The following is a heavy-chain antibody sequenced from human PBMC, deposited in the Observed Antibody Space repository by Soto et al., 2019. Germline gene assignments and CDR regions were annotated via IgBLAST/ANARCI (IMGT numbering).Heavy chain of an antibody. CDR2: ISAYNGNT. V-gene: IGHV1-18*01. CDR1: GYTFTSYG. Sequence: DSGKVSCKASGYTFTSYGISWVRQAPGQGLEWMAWISAYNGNTNYAQKLQGRATMTPDTSTSTAYMGLRSLRSDDTAVYYCARDSVELYYCDSSGYPDGFEICGRVTMVTV. D-gene: IGHD3-22*01. CDR3: ARDSVELYYCDSSGYPDGFEI. J-gene: IGHJ3*02.